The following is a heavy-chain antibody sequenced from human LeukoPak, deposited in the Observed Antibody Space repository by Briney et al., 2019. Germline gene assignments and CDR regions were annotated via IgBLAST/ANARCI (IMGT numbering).Heavy chain of an antibody. Sequence: GSLRLSCAASGFTFSSYGMHWVRQAPGKGLEWVAVISYDGSNKYYADSVKGRFTISRDNSKNTLYLQMNSLRAEDTAVYYCAKDRGFYGSGASSDWGQGTLVTVSS. CDR1: GFTFSSYG. D-gene: IGHD3-10*01. CDR2: ISYDGSNK. V-gene: IGHV3-30*18. J-gene: IGHJ4*02. CDR3: AKDRGFYGSGASSD.